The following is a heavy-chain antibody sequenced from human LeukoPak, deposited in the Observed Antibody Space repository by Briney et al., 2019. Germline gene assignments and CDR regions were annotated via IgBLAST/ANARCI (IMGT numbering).Heavy chain of an antibody. CDR1: GFTFSSYA. J-gene: IGHJ4*02. CDR3: ARPLYYYDSSGFDY. Sequence: GGSLRLSCAASGFTFSSYAMPWVRQAPGKGLEWVAVISYDGSNKYYADSVKGRFTISRDNSKNTLYLQMNSLRAEDTAVYYCARPLYYYDSSGFDYWGQGTLVTVSS. V-gene: IGHV3-30-3*01. CDR2: ISYDGSNK. D-gene: IGHD3-22*01.